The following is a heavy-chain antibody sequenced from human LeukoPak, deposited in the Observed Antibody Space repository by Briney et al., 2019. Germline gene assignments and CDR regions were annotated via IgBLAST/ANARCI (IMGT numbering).Heavy chain of an antibody. V-gene: IGHV4-39*07. CDR1: GDSISSSSYY. Sequence: SETLSLTCTVSGDSISSSSYYWGWIRQPPGKGLESIGSLYYSGSTYYNPSLKSRVTISVDTSKNQFSLKLSSVTAADTAVYYCARGSPGTWFFDYWGQGTLVTVSS. CDR3: ARGSPGTWFFDY. CDR2: LYYSGST. D-gene: IGHD6-13*01. J-gene: IGHJ4*02.